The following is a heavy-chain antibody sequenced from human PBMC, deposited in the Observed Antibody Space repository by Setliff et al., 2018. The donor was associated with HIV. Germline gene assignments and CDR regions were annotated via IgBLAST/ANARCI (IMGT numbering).Heavy chain of an antibody. CDR1: GVSISSHY. CDR2: MYFRGNA. Sequence: SETLSLTCTVSGVSISSHYWSWIRQAPGKGLEWIGTMYFRGNARNSPSLKRRVAISVDTSKNQLSLNLTSVTAADTAVYYCARVETTVRGATYGMDVWGQGTTVTVSS. D-gene: IGHD3-10*01. V-gene: IGHV4-59*11. CDR3: ARVETTVRGATYGMDV. J-gene: IGHJ6*02.